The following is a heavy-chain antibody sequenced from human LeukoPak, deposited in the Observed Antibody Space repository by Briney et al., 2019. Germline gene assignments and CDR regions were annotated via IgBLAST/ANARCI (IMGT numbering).Heavy chain of an antibody. CDR2: ISSSSSYI. D-gene: IGHD6-13*01. Sequence: GGSLRLSCAASGFTFSSYSMNWVRQAPGKGLEWVSSISSSSSYIYYADSVKGRFTISRDNAKNSLYLQMNSLRAEDTAVYYCARDLEEQQPSFDYWGQGTLVTVSS. CDR1: GFTFSSYS. J-gene: IGHJ4*02. V-gene: IGHV3-21*01. CDR3: ARDLEEQQPSFDY.